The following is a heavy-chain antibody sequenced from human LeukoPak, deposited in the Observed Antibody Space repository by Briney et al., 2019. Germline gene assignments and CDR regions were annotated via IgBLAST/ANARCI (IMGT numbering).Heavy chain of an antibody. CDR1: GGSISSGGYS. D-gene: IGHD3-22*01. CDR2: FYYRGGT. J-gene: IGHJ4*02. Sequence: PSETLSLTCAVSGGSISSGGYSWSWIRQPPGKGLEWIGYFYYRGGTFYNPSRKSRVTISADTSKNQSSLKLSSVTAADTAVYYCARVDYSSGYFADYWGQGTLVTVSS. V-gene: IGHV4-30-4*07. CDR3: ARVDYSSGYFADY.